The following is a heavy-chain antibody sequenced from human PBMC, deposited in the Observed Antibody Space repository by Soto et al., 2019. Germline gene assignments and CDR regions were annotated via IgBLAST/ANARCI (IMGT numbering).Heavy chain of an antibody. CDR2: IFSNDEK. V-gene: IGHV2-26*01. CDR3: ARMSRSPNWFDP. J-gene: IGHJ5*02. CDR1: GFSLSSPRMC. Sequence: QVTLKESGPVLVKPTETLTLTCTVSGFSLSSPRMCVSWIRQPPGKALEWLAHIFSNDEKTYNTSLKSRLTISKDTSKSQVVLTMTNMDPVDTATYYCARMSRSPNWFDPWGQGTLVTVSS.